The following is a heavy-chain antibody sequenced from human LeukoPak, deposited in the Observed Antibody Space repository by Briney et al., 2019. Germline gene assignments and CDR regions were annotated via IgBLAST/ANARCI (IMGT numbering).Heavy chain of an antibody. CDR3: AREFDTAMVSDAFDI. Sequence: GGTLRLSCAASGFTFSNYSMNWVRHAPGPRQERVSYSSRNRSTIYYADSVKGRFTISRDNAKNSLYLQMHSLRAGDTAVYYCAREFDTAMVSDAFDIWGQGTMVTVSS. J-gene: IGHJ3*02. CDR2: SSRNRSTI. V-gene: IGHV3-48*01. D-gene: IGHD5-18*01. CDR1: GFTFSNYS.